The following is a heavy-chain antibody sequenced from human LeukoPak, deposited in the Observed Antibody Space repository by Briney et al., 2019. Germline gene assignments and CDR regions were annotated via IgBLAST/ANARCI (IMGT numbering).Heavy chain of an antibody. J-gene: IGHJ4*02. CDR3: ARDRSVIVGATTQVDY. V-gene: IGHV3-30-3*01. Sequence: GGSLRLSCAASGFTFSNYAMHWVRQAPGKGLEWVAVISYDGSNKYYADSVKGRFTISRDNSKNTLYLQMNSLRAEDTAVYYCARDRSVIVGATTQVDYWGQGTLVTVSS. CDR1: GFTFSNYA. D-gene: IGHD1-26*01. CDR2: ISYDGSNK.